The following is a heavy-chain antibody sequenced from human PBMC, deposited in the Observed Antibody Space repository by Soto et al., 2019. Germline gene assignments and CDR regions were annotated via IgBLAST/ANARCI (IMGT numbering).Heavy chain of an antibody. CDR1: GGSFAKSV. D-gene: IGHD2-21*02. CDR3: ARLCFSSGHASHTLDC. CDR2: VSGFHGNK. V-gene: IGHV1-18*04. J-gene: IGHJ4*02. Sequence: ASVQVTCKPSGGSFAKSVISWVRQSPGQGMAQMGWVSGFHGNKNYAADLQGRVTMTTDTSTSTAYMELRGLRSVDTAVYYCARLCFSSGHASHTLDCGGQGTL.